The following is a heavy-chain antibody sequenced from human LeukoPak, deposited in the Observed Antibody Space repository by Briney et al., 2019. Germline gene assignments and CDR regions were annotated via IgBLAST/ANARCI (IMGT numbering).Heavy chain of an antibody. J-gene: IGHJ4*02. CDR2: TYYRSKWYN. Sequence: SQTLSLTCAISGDSVSSNSAAWNWIRQSPSRGLEWLGRTYYRSKWYNDYAVSMKSRISINPDTSKNQFSLQLNSVTPEDTAVCYCAKFYDILTGYFDYWGQGTPVTVSS. V-gene: IGHV6-1*01. CDR1: GDSVSSNSAA. D-gene: IGHD3-9*01. CDR3: AKFYDILTGYFDY.